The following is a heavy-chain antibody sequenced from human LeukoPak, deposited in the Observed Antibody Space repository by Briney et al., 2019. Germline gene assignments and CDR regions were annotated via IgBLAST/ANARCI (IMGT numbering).Heavy chain of an antibody. Sequence: GGXLRLSCAASGFTFSSYSMNWVRQAPGKGLEWVSSISSSSSYIYYADSVKGRFTISRDNAKNSLYLQMNSLRAEDTAVYYCARDLFVGYVYYFDYWGQGTLVTVSS. CDR3: ARDLFVGYVYYFDY. V-gene: IGHV3-21*01. J-gene: IGHJ4*02. CDR2: ISSSSSYI. CDR1: GFTFSSYS. D-gene: IGHD3-3*01.